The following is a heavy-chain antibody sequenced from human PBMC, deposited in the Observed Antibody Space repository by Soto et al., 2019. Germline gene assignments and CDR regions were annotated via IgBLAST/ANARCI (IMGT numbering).Heavy chain of an antibody. CDR1: GGSISRSSYY. Sequence: QLQLQESGPGLVKPSETLSLSCSVSGGSISRSSYYWGWIRQPPGKGVEWIGSIHYTGSTNYNPSRASRGTGAVDTCKIQCSLGLTSVTAADAAGDYCARIGGLMVRGVENWFAAWGQGILVTVSS. CDR3: ARIGGLMVRGVENWFAA. D-gene: IGHD3-10*01. CDR2: IHYTGST. V-gene: IGHV4-39*01. J-gene: IGHJ5*02.